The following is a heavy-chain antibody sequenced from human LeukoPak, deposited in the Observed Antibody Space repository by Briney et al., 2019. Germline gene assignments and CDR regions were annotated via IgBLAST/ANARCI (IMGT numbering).Heavy chain of an antibody. CDR3: ASVYSGYDHDAFDI. CDR2: ISAYNGNT. D-gene: IGHD5-12*01. V-gene: IGHV1-18*01. Sequence: ASVKVSCKASGYTFTSYGISWVRQAPGQGLEWMGWISAYNGNTNYAQKLQGRVTTTTDTSTSTAYMELRSLRSDDTAVYYCASVYSGYDHDAFDIWGQGTMVTVSS. J-gene: IGHJ3*02. CDR1: GYTFTSYG.